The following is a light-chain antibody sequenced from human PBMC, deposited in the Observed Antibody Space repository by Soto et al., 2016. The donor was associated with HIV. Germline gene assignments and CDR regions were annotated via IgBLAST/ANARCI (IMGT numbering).Light chain of an antibody. CDR1: NVGSKS. CDR3: QVWDRSSDHVV. Sequence: SYVLTQPPSVSVAPGNTANFTCGGNNVGSKSVHWYQQKPGQAPVVVVCGDNDRPSGIPERFSGSNSGNTATLTISRVEAGDEADYYCQVWDRSSDHVVFGGGTKLTVL. J-gene: IGLJ2*01. CDR2: GDN. V-gene: IGLV3-21*03.